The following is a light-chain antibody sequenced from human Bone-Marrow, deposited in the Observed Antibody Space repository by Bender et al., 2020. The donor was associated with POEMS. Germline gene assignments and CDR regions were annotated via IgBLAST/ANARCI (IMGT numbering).Light chain of an antibody. CDR2: SSH. CDR3: FSYAGGSTPWV. J-gene: IGLJ3*02. Sequence: QSVLTQPPSASGTPGQRVTISCSGGSSNIGAHAVNWYQHLPGTAPKLLIYSSHRRPSEVPDRFSGSRSGTSASLAISGLQAEDEADYYCFSYAGGSTPWVFGGGTKLTVL. CDR1: SSNIGAHA. V-gene: IGLV1-44*01.